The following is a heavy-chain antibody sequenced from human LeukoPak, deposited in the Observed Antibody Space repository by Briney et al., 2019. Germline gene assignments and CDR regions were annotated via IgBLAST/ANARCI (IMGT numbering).Heavy chain of an antibody. CDR1: GFTFSSYS. CDR2: ISSSSSTI. Sequence: GGSLRLSCAASGFTFSSYSMNWVRQAPGKGLGWVLYISSSSSTIYYADSVKGRFTISRDNSKNTLYLQMNSLRAEDTAVYYCARDSVLWGQGTLVTVSS. D-gene: IGHD3-10*01. J-gene: IGHJ4*02. CDR3: ARDSVL. V-gene: IGHV3-48*01.